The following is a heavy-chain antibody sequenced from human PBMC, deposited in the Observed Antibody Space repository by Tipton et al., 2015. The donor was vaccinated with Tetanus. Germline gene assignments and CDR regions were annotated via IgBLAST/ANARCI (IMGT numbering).Heavy chain of an antibody. V-gene: IGHV3-23*01. J-gene: IGHJ6*02. Sequence: GSLRLSCAASGFTFSSYAMSWVRQAPGKGLEWVSGISGTAGSTYYADSVKGRFSISRDNSKNTLYLQMNSLRAEDTAAYYCAKVVAAGGDYYYGMDVWGQGTTVTVSS. CDR3: AKVVAAGGDYYYGMDV. CDR2: ISGTAGST. CDR1: GFTFSSYA. D-gene: IGHD6-13*01.